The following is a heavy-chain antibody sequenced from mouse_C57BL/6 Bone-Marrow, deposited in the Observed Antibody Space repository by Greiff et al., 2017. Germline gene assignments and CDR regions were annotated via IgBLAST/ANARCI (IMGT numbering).Heavy chain of an antibody. V-gene: IGHV1-59*01. CDR3: ARYYYGSSPFAY. J-gene: IGHJ3*01. D-gene: IGHD1-1*01. CDR1: GYTFTSYW. CDR2: IDPSDSYT. Sequence: VQLQQPGAELVRPGTSVKLSCKASGYTFTSYWMHWVKQRPGQGLEWIGVIDPSDSYTNYNQKFKGKATLTVDTSSSTAYMQLSSLTSEDSAVYYCARYYYGSSPFAYWGQGTLVTVSA.